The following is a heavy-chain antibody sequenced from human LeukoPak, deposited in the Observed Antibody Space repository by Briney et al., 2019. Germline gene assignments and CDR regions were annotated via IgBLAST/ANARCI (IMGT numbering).Heavy chain of an antibody. CDR1: GYTFTSYY. V-gene: IGHV1-46*01. CDR2: INPSGGST. CDR3: AREYSSGYDAFDI. J-gene: IGHJ3*02. Sequence: ASVKVSCKASGYTFTSYYMHWVRQAPGQGLEWMGIINPSGGSTSYAQKFQGRVTMTRDMSTSTVYMELNSLRSEDTAVYYCAREYSSGYDAFDIWGQGTMVTVSS. D-gene: IGHD6-19*01.